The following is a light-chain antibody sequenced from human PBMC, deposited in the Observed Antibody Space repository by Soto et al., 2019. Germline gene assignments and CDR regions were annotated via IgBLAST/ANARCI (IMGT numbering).Light chain of an antibody. CDR2: GAS. CDR1: QNVDNY. V-gene: IGKV3-15*01. CDR3: QQYNNWPRT. Sequence: EILMTQSPGTLSVSLGERATLSCRARQNVDNYLAWYQQKPGQSPRLLIYGASTRATDVPARFSGSGSGTEFTLTITSLQSEDFAVYYCQQYNNWPRTFGQGTKVEI. J-gene: IGKJ1*01.